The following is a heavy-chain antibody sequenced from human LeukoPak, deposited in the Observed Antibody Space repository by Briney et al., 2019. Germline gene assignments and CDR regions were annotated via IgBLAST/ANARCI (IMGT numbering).Heavy chain of an antibody. CDR1: GYTFTSYE. V-gene: IGHV1-8*01. CDR3: ARRPRSPHTDFDY. J-gene: IGHJ4*02. CDR2: VNPNSGNT. Sequence: ASMKVSCKASGYTFTSYEINWVRQATGQGLEWMGWVNPNSGNTGYAQKFQGRVTMTRDTSISTAYMELSSLRSEDTAVYYCARRPRSPHTDFDYWGQGTLVSVSS.